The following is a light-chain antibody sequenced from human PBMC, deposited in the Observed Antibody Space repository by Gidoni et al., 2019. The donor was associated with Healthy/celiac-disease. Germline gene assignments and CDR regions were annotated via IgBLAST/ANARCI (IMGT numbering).Light chain of an antibody. CDR2: ATS. Sequence: QAVVTQEPSLTVSPGGTVTLTSCSSTGSVTSVHYPYWFQQKPGQAPRTLISATSNKHSWTPTRFSGSLLGGKAALTLSGAQPEDEAEYYCLLSYSGARVFGGGTKLTV. CDR3: LLSYSGARV. J-gene: IGLJ3*02. V-gene: IGLV7-46*01. CDR1: TGSVTSVHY.